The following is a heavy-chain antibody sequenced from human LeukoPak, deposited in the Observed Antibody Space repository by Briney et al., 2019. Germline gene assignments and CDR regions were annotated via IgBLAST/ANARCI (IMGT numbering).Heavy chain of an antibody. J-gene: IGHJ5*02. V-gene: IGHV3-30*18. CDR1: GFTFSSYG. Sequence: GGSLRLSCAASGFTFSSYGMHWVRQAPGKGLEWVAVISYDGSNKYYADSVKGRFTISRDNSKNKLYLQMNSLRAEDTAVYYCAKDRYSSSWYWFDPWGQGTLVTVSS. CDR3: AKDRYSSSWYWFDP. CDR2: ISYDGSNK. D-gene: IGHD6-13*01.